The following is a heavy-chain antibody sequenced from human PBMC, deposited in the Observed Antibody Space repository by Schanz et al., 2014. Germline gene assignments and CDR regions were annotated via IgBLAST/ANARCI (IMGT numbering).Heavy chain of an antibody. CDR3: ARSGSSNWYFFDY. Sequence: QVQLVQSWAEVKGPGASVKVSCKASGYTFTGYYMHWVRQAPGQGLEWMGWINPNSGTTNYAQKFQGRVTITRDTLASTAYMEVSSLRSEDTAVYYCARSGSSNWYFFDYWGQGTLVTVSS. CDR1: GYTFTGYY. CDR2: INPNSGTT. D-gene: IGHD6-13*01. J-gene: IGHJ4*02. V-gene: IGHV1-2*02.